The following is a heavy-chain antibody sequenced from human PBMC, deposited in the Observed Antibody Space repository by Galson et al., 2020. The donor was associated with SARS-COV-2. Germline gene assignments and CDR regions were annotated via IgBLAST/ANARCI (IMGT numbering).Heavy chain of an antibody. D-gene: IGHD3-22*01. V-gene: IGHV4-39*07. J-gene: IGHJ6*03. CDR3: ARGLPYYYDSSGYYYPYYYYYYMDV. Sequence: SETLSLTCTVSGGSISSSSYYWGWIRQPPGKGLEWIGSIYYSGSTYYNPSLKSRVTISVDTSKNQFSLKLSSVTAADTAVYYCARGLPYYYDSSGYYYPYYYYYYMDVWGKGTTVTVSS. CDR1: GGSISSSSYY. CDR2: IYYSGST.